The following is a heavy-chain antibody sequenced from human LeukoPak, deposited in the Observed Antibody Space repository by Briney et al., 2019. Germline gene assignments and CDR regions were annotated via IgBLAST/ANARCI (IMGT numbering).Heavy chain of an antibody. CDR3: ATSHDSAGNT. D-gene: IGHD2-15*01. CDR2: IIGDGSAK. V-gene: IGHV3-7*01. J-gene: IGHJ5*02. CDR1: GFTFSSYW. Sequence: GGSLRLSCAASGFTFSSYWMSWVRQAPGKGLEWVANIIGDGSAKYYVDSVKGRFTISRDNAKNSLYLQMSSLRVEDTAVYCCATSHDSAGNTWGQGTLVTVSS.